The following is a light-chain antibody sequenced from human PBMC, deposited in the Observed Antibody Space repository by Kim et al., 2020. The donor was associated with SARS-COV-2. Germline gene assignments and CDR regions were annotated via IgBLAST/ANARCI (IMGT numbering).Light chain of an antibody. CDR2: TNN. V-gene: IGLV1-44*01. Sequence: QSVLTQPPSASGAPGQTVTISCSGSTSNIESFTVNWYQHVPGTAPQIVMYTNNHRPSAVPDRFSGSRSGTSASLAISGLQSEDEADYYCATWDDSLNGWVFCGGTQLAVL. CDR3: ATWDDSLNGWV. J-gene: IGLJ3*02. CDR1: TSNIESFT.